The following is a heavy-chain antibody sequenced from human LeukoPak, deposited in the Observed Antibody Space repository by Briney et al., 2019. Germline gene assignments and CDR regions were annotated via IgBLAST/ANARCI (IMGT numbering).Heavy chain of an antibody. CDR1: GGTFSSYA. CDR3: ARTYYYDSSGKTVWFDP. D-gene: IGHD3-22*01. CDR2: IIPIFGTA. V-gene: IGHV1-69*13. Sequence: ASVKVSCKASGGTFSSYAISWVRQAPGQGLEWMGGIIPIFGTANYAQKFQGRVTITADESTSTAYMELSSLRSEDTAVYYCARTYYYDSSGKTVWFDPWGQGTLVTVSS. J-gene: IGHJ5*02.